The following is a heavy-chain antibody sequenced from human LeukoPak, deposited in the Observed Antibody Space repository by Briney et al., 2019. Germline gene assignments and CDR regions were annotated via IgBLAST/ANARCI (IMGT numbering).Heavy chain of an antibody. CDR2: IRYDGSNK. Sequence: QPGGSLRLTCAASGFTFSSYGMHWVRQAPGKGLEWMAFIRYDGSNKYYADSVKGRFTISRDNSKNTLYLQMNSLRAEDTAVYYCVKGGAVYAKLVDYWGQGTLVTVSS. CDR3: VKGGAVYAKLVDY. D-gene: IGHD2-8*01. V-gene: IGHV3-30*02. CDR1: GFTFSSYG. J-gene: IGHJ4*02.